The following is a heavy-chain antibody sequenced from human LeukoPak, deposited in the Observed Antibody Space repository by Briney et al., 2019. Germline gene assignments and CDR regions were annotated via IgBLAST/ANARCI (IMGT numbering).Heavy chain of an antibody. J-gene: IGHJ4*02. CDR2: ISYDGSNK. CDR3: ARDGIVEMATIYAGRVFDY. CDR1: GFTFSSYA. D-gene: IGHD5-24*01. Sequence: AGGSLRLSCAASGFTFSSYAMHWVRQAPGKGLEWVAVISYDGSNKYYADSVKGRFTISRDNSKNTLYLQMNSLRAEDTAVYYCARDGIVEMATIYAGRVFDYWGQGTLVTVSS. V-gene: IGHV3-30-3*01.